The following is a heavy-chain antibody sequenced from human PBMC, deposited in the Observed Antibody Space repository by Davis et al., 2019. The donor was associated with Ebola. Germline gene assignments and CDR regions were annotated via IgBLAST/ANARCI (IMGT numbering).Heavy chain of an antibody. CDR2: ISSSGSTI. J-gene: IGHJ4*02. CDR1: GFTFSTYE. CDR3: ASLSIVVTERDC. D-gene: IGHD3-22*01. V-gene: IGHV3-48*03. Sequence: GESLKISCAASGFTFSTYEMNWVRQAPGKGLEWVSCISSSGSTIYYAASVKGRFTISRDNAKNSLYLQMNSLRAEDTAIYYCASLSIVVTERDCWGQGTLVTVSS.